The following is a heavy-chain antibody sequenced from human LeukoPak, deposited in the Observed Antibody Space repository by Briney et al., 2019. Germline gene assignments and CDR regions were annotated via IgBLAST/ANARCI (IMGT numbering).Heavy chain of an antibody. Sequence: SETLSLTCTVSGGSISSSSYYWGWIRQPPGQGLEWIGSIYYSGNTYYSPSLESRVTISVDTSKNQFSLKLSSVTAADTAVYYCARLPKVILTGYRNYFDYWGQGTLVTVSS. J-gene: IGHJ4*02. CDR2: IYYSGNT. CDR1: GGSISSSSYY. CDR3: ARLPKVILTGYRNYFDY. V-gene: IGHV4-39*01. D-gene: IGHD3-9*01.